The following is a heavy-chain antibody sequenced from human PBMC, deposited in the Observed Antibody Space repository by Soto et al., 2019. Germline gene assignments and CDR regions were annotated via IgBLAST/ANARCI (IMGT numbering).Heavy chain of an antibody. CDR2: ISAYSGNT. V-gene: IGHV1-18*01. CDR1: GYTLTYYA. Sequence: GASVKVCCTASGYTLTYYAMQWVRQAPGQRLEWMGWISAYSGNTNYAQKLQGRVTMTTDTSTSTAYMELRSLRSDDTAVYYCARSIAAAVDFDYWGQGTLVTVSS. D-gene: IGHD6-13*01. CDR3: ARSIAAAVDFDY. J-gene: IGHJ4*02.